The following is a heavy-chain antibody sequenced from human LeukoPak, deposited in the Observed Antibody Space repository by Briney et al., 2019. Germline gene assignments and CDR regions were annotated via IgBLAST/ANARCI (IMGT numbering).Heavy chain of an antibody. CDR2: INHSGST. CDR1: GGSFSGYY. Sequence: SETLSLTCAVYGGSFSGYYWSWIRQPPGKGLEWIGEINHSGSTNYNPSLKSRVTISVDTSKNQFSLKLSSVTAADTAVYYCARLGRVRGVMASYRGQGTLVTVSS. D-gene: IGHD3-10*01. CDR3: ARLGRVRGVMASY. J-gene: IGHJ4*02. V-gene: IGHV4-34*01.